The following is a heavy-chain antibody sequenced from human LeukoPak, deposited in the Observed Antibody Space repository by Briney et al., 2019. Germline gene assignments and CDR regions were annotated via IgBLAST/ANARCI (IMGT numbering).Heavy chain of an antibody. CDR3: ARLISSSAWYFEY. CDR1: GCSFTSYW. V-gene: IGHV5-51*01. Sequence: GAALKISFKGSGCSFTSYWIGWVRRRPGKGVEWMGIIYPGDSDTRYSPSFQGQVTISADKSISTAYLQWSSLKASDTAMYYGARLISSSAWYFEYWGQGTLVTVSS. J-gene: IGHJ4*02. CDR2: IYPGDSDT. D-gene: IGHD6-19*01.